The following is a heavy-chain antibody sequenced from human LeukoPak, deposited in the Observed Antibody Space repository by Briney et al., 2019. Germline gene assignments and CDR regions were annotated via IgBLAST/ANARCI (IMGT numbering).Heavy chain of an antibody. J-gene: IGHJ4*02. CDR2: VKEDGTEQ. CDR1: GFTFSSFW. CDR3: ARAFAGSRGY. V-gene: IGHV3-7*04. Sequence: AGGSLRLSCAASGFTFSSFWMYWVRQAPGKGLEWVANVKEDGTEQYYVDSVKGRFTISRDNSKNSLYLQMNSLRVEDTAVYYCARAFAGSRGYWGQETVVTVSS. D-gene: IGHD3-3*01.